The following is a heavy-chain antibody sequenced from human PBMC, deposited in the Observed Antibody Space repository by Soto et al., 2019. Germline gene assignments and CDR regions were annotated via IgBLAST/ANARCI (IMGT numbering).Heavy chain of an antibody. CDR3: ARDVYYYDSSGYHNLKSDAFDI. V-gene: IGHV4-4*07. J-gene: IGHJ3*02. CDR2: IYTSGST. CDR1: GGSISSYY. Sequence: QVQLQESGPGLVKPSETLSLTCTVSGGSISSYYWSWIRQPAGKGLEWIGRIYTSGSTNYNPSLKSRVTMSVDTSKNQFSLKLSSVTAADTAVYYCARDVYYYDSSGYHNLKSDAFDIWGQGTMVTVSS. D-gene: IGHD3-22*01.